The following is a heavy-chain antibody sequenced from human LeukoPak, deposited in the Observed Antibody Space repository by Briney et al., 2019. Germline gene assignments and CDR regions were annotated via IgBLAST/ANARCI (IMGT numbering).Heavy chain of an antibody. Sequence: GXLRLSCATXXXXXXXYAMXXXRQAPXXXLACFSALSGNGGSTSYAGSVKGRFTISRDNSKNILYLQMNSLRAEGTALYYCAKDLSYGLDVWGQGTTVTVSS. V-gene: IGHV3-23*01. CDR3: AKDLSYGLDV. J-gene: IGHJ6*02. CDR2: LSGNGGST. CDR1: XXXXXXYA. D-gene: IGHD3-16*01.